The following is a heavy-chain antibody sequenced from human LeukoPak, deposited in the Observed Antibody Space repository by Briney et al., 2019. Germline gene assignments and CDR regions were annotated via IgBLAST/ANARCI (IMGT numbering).Heavy chain of an antibody. CDR2: IYYSGST. D-gene: IGHD5-24*01. V-gene: IGHV4-59*01. CDR3: ARAGTERWLQPLDY. CDR1: GGSISSYY. J-gene: IGHJ4*02. Sequence: PSETLSLTCTVSGGSISSYYWSWIRQPPGKGLEWIGYIYYSGSTNNNPSLKSRVTISVDTSKNQFSLKLSSVTAADTAVYYCARAGTERWLQPLDYWGQGTLVTVSS.